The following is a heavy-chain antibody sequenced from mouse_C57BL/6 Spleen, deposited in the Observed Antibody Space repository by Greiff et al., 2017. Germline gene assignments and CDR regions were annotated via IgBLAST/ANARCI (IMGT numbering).Heavy chain of an antibody. J-gene: IGHJ4*01. CDR3: AREVASPYYAMDY. Sequence: EVQLVESGGGLVKPGGSLKLSCAASGFTFSDYGMHWVRQAPEKGLEWVAYISSGSSTIYYADTVKGRFTISRDNAKNTLFLQMTSLRSEDTAMYYCAREVASPYYAMDYWGQGTSVTVSS. CDR2: ISSGSSTI. D-gene: IGHD1-1*01. CDR1: GFTFSDYG. V-gene: IGHV5-17*01.